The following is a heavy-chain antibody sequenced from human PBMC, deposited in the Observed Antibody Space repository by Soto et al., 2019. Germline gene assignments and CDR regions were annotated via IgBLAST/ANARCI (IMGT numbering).Heavy chain of an antibody. J-gene: IGHJ5*02. CDR1: GFTFSSYW. V-gene: IGHV3-7*01. CDR3: ARSIAARLNWFDP. Sequence: EVQLVESEGGLVQPGGSLRLSCAASGFTFSSYWMSWVSQAPGKGLEWVANIKQDGSEKYYVDSVKGRFTISRDNAKNSLYLQMNSLRAEDTAVYYCARSIAARLNWFDPWGQGTLVTVSS. CDR2: IKQDGSEK. D-gene: IGHD6-6*01.